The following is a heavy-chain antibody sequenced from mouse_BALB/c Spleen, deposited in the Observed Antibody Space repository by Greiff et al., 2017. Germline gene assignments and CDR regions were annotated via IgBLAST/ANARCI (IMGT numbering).Heavy chain of an antibody. CDR2: IYPGSGST. V-gene: IGHV1-55*01. D-gene: IGHD1-1*01. CDR1: GYNFTSYW. CDR3: ARNYYGSSFYAMDY. Sequence: QLQQPGAELVKPGTSVKLSCKASGYNFTSYWINWVKLRPGQGLEWIGDIYPGSGSTNYNEKFKSKATLTVDTSSSTAYMQLSSLASEDSALYYCARNYYGSSFYAMDYWGQGTSVTVSS. J-gene: IGHJ4*01.